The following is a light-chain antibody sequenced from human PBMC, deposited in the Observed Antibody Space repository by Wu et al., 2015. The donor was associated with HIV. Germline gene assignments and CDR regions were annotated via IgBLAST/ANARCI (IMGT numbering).Light chain of an antibody. V-gene: IGKV3D-20*02. J-gene: IGKJ3*01. CDR3: QQRSNWPPT. CDR2: GAS. Sequence: EIVLTQSPGTLSLSPGERATLSCRASQSVSSSYLAWYQQKPGQSPRLLIYGASSRATGIPDRFSGSGSGTDFTLTISRLEPEDFAVYYCQQRSNWPPTFGPGTKVDIK. CDR1: QSVSSSY.